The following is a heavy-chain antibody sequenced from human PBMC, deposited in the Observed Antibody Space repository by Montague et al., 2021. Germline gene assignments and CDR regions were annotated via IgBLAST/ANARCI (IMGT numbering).Heavy chain of an antibody. Sequence: SLRLSCAASGFTFSSYWMHWVRQASGKGLVWVSTIKTDGSSTNYADSVKGRFTISRDNAKNTLYLQMNGLRVEDTAVYYCARSYDSWGQGALVTVSS. CDR2: IKTDGSST. D-gene: IGHD3-10*01. CDR3: ARSYDS. J-gene: IGHJ4*02. V-gene: IGHV3-74*01. CDR1: GFTFSSYW.